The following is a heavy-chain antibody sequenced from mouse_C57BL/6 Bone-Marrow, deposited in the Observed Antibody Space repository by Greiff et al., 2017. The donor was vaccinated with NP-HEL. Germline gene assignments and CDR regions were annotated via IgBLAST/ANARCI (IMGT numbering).Heavy chain of an antibody. V-gene: IGHV5-6*01. Sequence: EVQVVESGGDLVKPGGSLKLSCAASGFTFSSYGMSWVRQTPDKRLEWVATISSGGSYTYYPDSVKGRFTISRDNAKNTLYLQMSSLKSEDTAMYYCARHPILPTTFAYWGQGTLVTDSA. D-gene: IGHD2-1*01. J-gene: IGHJ3*01. CDR3: ARHPILPTTFAY. CDR2: ISSGGSYT. CDR1: GFTFSSYG.